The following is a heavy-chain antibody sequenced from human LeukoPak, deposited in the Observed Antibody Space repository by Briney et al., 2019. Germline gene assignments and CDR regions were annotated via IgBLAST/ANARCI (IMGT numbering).Heavy chain of an antibody. CDR3: ARGDTKYCSSASCHNPFDQ. V-gene: IGHV3-33*05. CDR1: GFTSSSYG. CDR2: ISYDGSNK. J-gene: IGHJ4*02. D-gene: IGHD2-2*02. Sequence: PGGSLRLSCAASGFTSSSYGMHWVRQAPGKGLEWVAVISYDGSNKYYADSVKGRFTISRDNAKNSLNLQMNSLRAEDTAVYYCARGDTKYCSSASCHNPFDQWGQGTLVTVSS.